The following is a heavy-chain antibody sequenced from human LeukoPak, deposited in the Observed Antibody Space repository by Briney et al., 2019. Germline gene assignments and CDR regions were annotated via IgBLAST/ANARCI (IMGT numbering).Heavy chain of an antibody. Sequence: SSETLSLTCAVSGYSISSGYYWGWIRQPPGKGLQWIASMYQSGSTYYNPSLKSRVTISLDTSKNQFSLKLSSVTAADTAVYYCARAYSGYDFDYWGQGTLVTVSS. CDR2: MYQSGST. D-gene: IGHD5-12*01. CDR1: GYSISSGYY. J-gene: IGHJ4*02. V-gene: IGHV4-38-2*01. CDR3: ARAYSGYDFDY.